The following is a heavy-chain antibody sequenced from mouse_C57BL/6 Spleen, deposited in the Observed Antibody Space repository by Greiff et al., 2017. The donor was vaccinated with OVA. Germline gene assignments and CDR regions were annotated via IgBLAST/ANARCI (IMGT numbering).Heavy chain of an antibody. CDR3: AREGDYDGYYAMDY. CDR1: GFTFSSYA. J-gene: IGHJ4*01. CDR2: ISDGGSYT. V-gene: IGHV5-4*01. Sequence: DVKLVESGGGLVKPGGSLKLSCAASGFTFSSYAMSWVRQTPEKRLEWVATISDGGSYTYYPDNVKGRFTISRDNAKNNLYLQMSHLKSEDTAMYYCAREGDYDGYYAMDYWGQGTSVTVSS. D-gene: IGHD2-4*01.